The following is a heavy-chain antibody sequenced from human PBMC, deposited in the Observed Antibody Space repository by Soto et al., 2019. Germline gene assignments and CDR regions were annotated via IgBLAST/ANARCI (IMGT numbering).Heavy chain of an antibody. V-gene: IGHV4-39*01. Sequence: SETLSLTCTVSGASITSSSYYWGWVRQPPGEGLEWIGTIYYSGNTYYNPSLKSQVTISVDTSKNQFSLKLSSMTAADTAVYFFAGGSGSYYFPNFWGQGILVTVSS. CDR2: IYYSGNT. CDR3: AGGSGSYYFPNF. D-gene: IGHD3-22*01. CDR1: GASITSSSYY. J-gene: IGHJ1*01.